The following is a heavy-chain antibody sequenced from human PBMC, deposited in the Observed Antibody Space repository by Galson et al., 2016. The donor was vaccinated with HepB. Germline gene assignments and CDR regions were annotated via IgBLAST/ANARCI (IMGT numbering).Heavy chain of an antibody. CDR1: GDSVSRSSAT. CDR2: TYYRSKWYN. CDR3: ARQSRAALDI. Sequence: CAISGDSVSRSSATWNWIRQSPSRGLEWLGRTYYRSKWYNEYPISVKSRITINADTSKNQFSLQLNSVTPDDTAVYYCARQSRAALDIWGQGTMVTVSS. V-gene: IGHV6-1*01. J-gene: IGHJ3*02.